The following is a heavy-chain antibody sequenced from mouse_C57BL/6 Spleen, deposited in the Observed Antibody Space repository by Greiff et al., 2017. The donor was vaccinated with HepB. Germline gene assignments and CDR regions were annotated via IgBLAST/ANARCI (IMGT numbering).Heavy chain of an antibody. CDR3: ARELRLRSAY. J-gene: IGHJ3*01. V-gene: IGHV1-50*01. CDR2: IDPSDSYT. D-gene: IGHD3-2*02. Sequence: VQLQQPGAELVKPGASVKLSCKASGYTFTSYWMQWVKQRPGQGLEWIGEIDPSDSYTNYNQKFKGKATLTVDTSSSTAYMQLSSLTSEDSAVYYCARELRLRSAYWGQGTLVTVSA. CDR1: GYTFTSYW.